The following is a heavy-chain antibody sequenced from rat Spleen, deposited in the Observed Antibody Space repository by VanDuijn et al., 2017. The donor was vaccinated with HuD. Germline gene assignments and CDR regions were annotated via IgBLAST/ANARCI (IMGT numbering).Heavy chain of an antibody. J-gene: IGHJ3*01. V-gene: IGHV5-29*01. CDR3: VRQDTSGYSNWFTY. CDR2: IVYDGSNT. Sequence: EVQLVESDGGLVQPGRSLKLSCAASGFTFSDYYMAWVRQAPTKGLEWVATIVYDGSNTYYRDSVKGRFTISRDNAKSTLYLQMVSLRSEDTATFYCVRQDTSGYSNWFTYWGQGTLVTVSS. CDR1: GFTFSDYY. D-gene: IGHD4-3*01.